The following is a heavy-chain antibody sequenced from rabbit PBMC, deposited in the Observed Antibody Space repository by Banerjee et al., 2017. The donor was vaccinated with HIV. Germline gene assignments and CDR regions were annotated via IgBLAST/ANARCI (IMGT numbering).Heavy chain of an antibody. Sequence: QSLEESGGDLVKPGASLTLTCTASGFSFGGGYDMCWVRQAPGKGLEWIACIVIANGGTWYASWAKGRFTISKTSSTTVTLQMTSLTAADTATYFCARLGWIGVEFNLWGPGTLVTVS. V-gene: IGHV1S40*01. J-gene: IGHJ4*01. CDR3: ARLGWIGVEFNL. D-gene: IGHD4-1*01. CDR1: GFSFGGGYD. CDR2: IVIANGGT.